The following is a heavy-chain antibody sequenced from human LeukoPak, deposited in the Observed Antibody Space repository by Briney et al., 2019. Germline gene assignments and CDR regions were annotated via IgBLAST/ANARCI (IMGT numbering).Heavy chain of an antibody. Sequence: GGSLRLSCTASGFIFSDYYMSWIRQAPGKGLEWVTYISTSGSTIYYADSVKGRFAISRDNSKNTLYLQMNSLRAEDTAVYYCVQEGPRGLAFDIWGQGTKVTVSS. CDR1: GFIFSDYY. V-gene: IGHV3-11*01. CDR2: ISTSGSTI. CDR3: VQEGPRGLAFDI. J-gene: IGHJ3*02.